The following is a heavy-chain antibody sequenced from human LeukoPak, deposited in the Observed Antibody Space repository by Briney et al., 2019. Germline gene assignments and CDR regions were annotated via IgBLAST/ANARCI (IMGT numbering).Heavy chain of an antibody. V-gene: IGHV3-30*04. CDR2: ISYDGSNK. CDR1: GLTFSSYA. D-gene: IGHD3/OR15-3a*01. J-gene: IGHJ4*02. CDR3: AREWTGTFDY. Sequence: GGSLRLSCAASGLTFSSYAMHWVRQAPGKGLEWVAVISYDGSNKYYADSVKGRFTISRDNSKNTLYLQMNSLRAEDTAVYYCAREWTGTFDYWGQGTLVTVSS.